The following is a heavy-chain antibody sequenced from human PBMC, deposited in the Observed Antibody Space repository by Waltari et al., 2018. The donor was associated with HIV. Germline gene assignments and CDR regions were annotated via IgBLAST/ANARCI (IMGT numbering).Heavy chain of an antibody. V-gene: IGHV3-23*01. Sequence: EVQLLESGGGLVQPGGSLRLSCAASGFTFSSYAMSWVRQAPGKGLGWVSALSGSGASTYYADCVKGRFTISRDNSKNTLYLQMNRLRADDTAVYYCAKDSNYDSSGPIDYWGQGTLVTVSS. CDR1: GFTFSSYA. J-gene: IGHJ4*02. CDR3: AKDSNYDSSGPIDY. CDR2: LSGSGAST. D-gene: IGHD3-22*01.